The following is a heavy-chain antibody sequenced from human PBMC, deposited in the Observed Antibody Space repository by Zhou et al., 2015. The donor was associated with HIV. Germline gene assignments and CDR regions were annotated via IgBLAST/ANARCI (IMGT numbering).Heavy chain of an antibody. V-gene: IGHV1-18*01. CDR3: ARVHPGTSCCYTSQFDY. D-gene: IGHD2-2*01. CDR2: ISAYNGNT. J-gene: IGHJ4*02. Sequence: QVQLVQSGAEVKKPGASVKVSCKASGYTFTSYGISWVRQAPGQGLEWMGWISAYNGNTNYAQKLQGRVTMTTDTSTSTAYMELRSLRSDDTAVYYCARVHPGTSCCYTSQFDYWGQGTLVTVSS. CDR1: GYTFTSYG.